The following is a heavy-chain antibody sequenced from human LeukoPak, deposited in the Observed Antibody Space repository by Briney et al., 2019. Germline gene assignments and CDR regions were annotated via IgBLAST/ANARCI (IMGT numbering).Heavy chain of an antibody. CDR2: IYSSGST. D-gene: IGHD1-26*01. V-gene: IGHV4-59*11. J-gene: IGHJ4*02. CDR1: GGSISSHP. CDR3: ARGGSYRGGFDF. Sequence: SETLSRTGTASGGSISSHPWSWIRQPPGKGLEWIANIYSSGSTNYNPSLKSLVAISVDTSNNHFSLRLSSVTAADTAVYYCARGGSYRGGFDFWGQGALLTVSS.